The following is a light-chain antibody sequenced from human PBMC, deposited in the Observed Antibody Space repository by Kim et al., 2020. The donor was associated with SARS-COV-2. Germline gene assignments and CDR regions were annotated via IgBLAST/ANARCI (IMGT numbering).Light chain of an antibody. V-gene: IGKV3-11*01. Sequence: EIVLTQSTATLSLSPGERATLSCRASQSVSHHLAWYQQKRGQAPRLLIYDASNRATGIPARFSGSGSGTDFNLTINSLEPEDLAVYYCQQRYSWPPLTFGGGTKVDIK. CDR2: DAS. CDR3: QQRYSWPPLT. CDR1: QSVSHH. J-gene: IGKJ4*01.